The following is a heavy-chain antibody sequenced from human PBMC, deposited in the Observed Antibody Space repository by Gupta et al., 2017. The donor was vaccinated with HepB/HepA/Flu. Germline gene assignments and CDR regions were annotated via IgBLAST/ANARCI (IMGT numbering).Heavy chain of an antibody. CDR1: GFTFSRHT. J-gene: IGHJ4*02. Sequence: EVQLVESGGGLVKPGGSLRLSCGASGFTFSRHTIICVRQAPGKGLEWVSSIGISGSYVAYADSVKGRFTISRDNAKNSLYLQMNSLRAEDTAIYYCARAQDSDFPQGVDYWGQGTLVTVSS. CDR3: ARAQDSDFPQGVDY. CDR2: IGISGSYV. D-gene: IGHD4-11*01. V-gene: IGHV3-21*01.